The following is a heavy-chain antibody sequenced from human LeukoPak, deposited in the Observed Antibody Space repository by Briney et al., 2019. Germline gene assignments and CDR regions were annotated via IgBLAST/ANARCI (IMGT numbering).Heavy chain of an antibody. CDR3: ARGVGSIAADCFDY. V-gene: IGHV4-34*01. J-gene: IGHJ4*02. CDR2: ISHSGST. D-gene: IGHD6-13*01. CDR1: GGSFSGYD. Sequence: SETLSLTCAVYGGSFSGYDLSWVRQPPGKGLEYIGEISHSGSTNYNPSLKSRVTISVDTSKNRFSLKLSSVIGADTAVYYCARGVGSIAADCFDYWGQGALVTVSS.